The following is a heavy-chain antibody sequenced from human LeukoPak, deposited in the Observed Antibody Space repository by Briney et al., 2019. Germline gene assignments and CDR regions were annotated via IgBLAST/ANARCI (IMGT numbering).Heavy chain of an antibody. J-gene: IGHJ4*02. CDR2: ISYDGSNK. V-gene: IGHV3-30-3*01. CDR3: ARAEYYYGSGSYCY. Sequence: GGSLRLSCAASGFTFSSYAMSWVRQAPGKGLEWVAVISYDGSNKYYADSVKGRFTISRDNSKNTLYLQMNSLRAEDTAVYYCARAEYYYGSGSYCYWGQGTLVTVSS. D-gene: IGHD3-10*01. CDR1: GFTFSSYA.